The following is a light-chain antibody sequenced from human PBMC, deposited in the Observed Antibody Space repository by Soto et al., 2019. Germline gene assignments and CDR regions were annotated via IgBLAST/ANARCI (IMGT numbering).Light chain of an antibody. CDR2: GAS. CDR3: QQYNSAPPWT. V-gene: IGKV1-6*01. J-gene: IGKJ1*01. CDR1: QGIGNA. Sequence: AIKITQSPSSLSASVGDRVTIPCRASQGIGNALGWYQQKPGKPPKVLIYGASNLQSGVPPRFSGSGSGADFTLTISSLQPDDFATYYCQQYNSAPPWTFGQGTKVDIK.